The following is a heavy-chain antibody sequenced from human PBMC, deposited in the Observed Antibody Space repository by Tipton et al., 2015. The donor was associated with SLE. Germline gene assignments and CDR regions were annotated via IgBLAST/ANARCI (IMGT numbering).Heavy chain of an antibody. CDR1: GGSFSSYY. CDR3: ARGVWRRWPPSHFYHYVDV. V-gene: IGHV4-34*01. J-gene: IGHJ6*03. CDR2: INDSGIA. Sequence: AGLVKPSETLSLTCAVYGGSFSSYYWTWIRQPPGKGLEWIGEINDSGIANYNPSLRSRVTISLDLSQKHFSLEVTSVTATDTALYYCARGVWRRWPPSHFYHYVDVWGRGTTVTVS. D-gene: IGHD4-23*01.